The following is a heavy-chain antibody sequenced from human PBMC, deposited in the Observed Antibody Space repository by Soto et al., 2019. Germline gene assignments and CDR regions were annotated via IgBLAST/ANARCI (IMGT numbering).Heavy chain of an antibody. Sequence: GGSLRLSCAASGFTFSSYVMHWVRQAPGKGLEWVAVISYDGSNKYYADSVKGRFTISRDNSKNTLYLQMNSLRAEDTAVYYCAKKLSLGELSLIDYWGQGTLVTVSS. CDR3: AKKLSLGELSLIDY. D-gene: IGHD3-16*02. CDR2: ISYDGSNK. CDR1: GFTFSSYV. V-gene: IGHV3-30*18. J-gene: IGHJ4*02.